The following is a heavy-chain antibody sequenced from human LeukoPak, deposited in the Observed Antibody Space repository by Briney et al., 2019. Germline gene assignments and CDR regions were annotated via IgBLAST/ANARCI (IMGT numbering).Heavy chain of an antibody. CDR3: ARGRKYCTHGVCYKMDWFDP. CDR1: GGSIRSDY. V-gene: IGHV4-34*01. D-gene: IGHD2-8*01. CDR2: INHSGST. J-gene: IGHJ5*02. Sequence: PSETLSLTCTVSGGSIRSDYWSWIRQPPGKGLEWIGEINHSGSTNYNPSLKSRVTISVDTSKNQFSLKLSSVTAADTAVYYCARGRKYCTHGVCYKMDWFDPWGQGTLVTVSS.